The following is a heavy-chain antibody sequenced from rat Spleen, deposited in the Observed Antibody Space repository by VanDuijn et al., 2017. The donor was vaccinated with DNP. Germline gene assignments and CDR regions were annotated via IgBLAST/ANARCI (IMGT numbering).Heavy chain of an antibody. D-gene: IGHD1-4*01. CDR1: RFIFNNYW. CDR3: AKDRPGGFAMDA. Sequence: EVHLVESGGDLVQPGRSLKLSCVVSRFIFNNYWMTWIRQVPGKGLEWVASISRSGGNTYYPDSVKGRFTISRDDAKNTVFLQMNSLRSEDTATYYCAKDRPGGFAMDAWGQGASVTVSS. CDR2: ISRSGGNT. V-gene: IGHV5-31*01. J-gene: IGHJ4*01.